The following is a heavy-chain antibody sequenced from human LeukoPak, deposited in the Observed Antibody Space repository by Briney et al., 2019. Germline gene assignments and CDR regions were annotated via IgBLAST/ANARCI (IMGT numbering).Heavy chain of an antibody. CDR2: ISYDGSNK. Sequence: PGGSLRLSCAASGFTFSSYGMHWVRQAPGKGLEWVAVISYDGSNKYYADSVKGRFTISRDNSKNTLYLQMNSLRAEDTAVYYCANDRHPAMYYFDYWGQGTLVTVSS. CDR3: ANDRHPAMYYFDY. V-gene: IGHV3-30*18. J-gene: IGHJ4*02. CDR1: GFTFSSYG.